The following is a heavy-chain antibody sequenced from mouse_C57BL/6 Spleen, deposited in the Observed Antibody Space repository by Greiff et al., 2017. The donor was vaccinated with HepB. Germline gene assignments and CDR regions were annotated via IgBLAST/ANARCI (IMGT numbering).Heavy chain of an antibody. Sequence: EVQVVESGGGLVKPGGSLKLSCAASGFTFSSYAMSWVRQTPEKRLEWVATISAGGSYTYYPDNVKGRFTISRDNAKNNLYLQMSHLKSEDTAMYDCASLIYYYGSSDYWGQGTTLTVSS. D-gene: IGHD1-1*01. CDR3: ASLIYYYGSSDY. CDR2: ISAGGSYT. V-gene: IGHV5-4*01. J-gene: IGHJ2*01. CDR1: GFTFSSYA.